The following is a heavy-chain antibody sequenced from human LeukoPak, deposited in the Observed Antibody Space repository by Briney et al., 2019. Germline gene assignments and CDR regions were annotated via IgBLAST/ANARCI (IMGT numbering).Heavy chain of an antibody. J-gene: IGHJ4*02. Sequence: ASVKVSCKASGYTFTGYYMHWVRQAPGQGLEWMGWINPNSGGTNYAQKFQGRVTMTRDTSISTAYMELSRLRSDDTAVYYCARVYGSYSAVDYWGQGTPVTVSS. D-gene: IGHD1-26*01. CDR1: GYTFTGYY. V-gene: IGHV1-2*02. CDR2: INPNSGGT. CDR3: ARVYGSYSAVDY.